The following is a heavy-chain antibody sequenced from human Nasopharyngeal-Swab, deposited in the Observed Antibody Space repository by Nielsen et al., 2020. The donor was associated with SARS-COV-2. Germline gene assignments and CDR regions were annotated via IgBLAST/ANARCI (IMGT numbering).Heavy chain of an antibody. J-gene: IGHJ5*02. D-gene: IGHD6-13*01. Sequence: SLKISCAASGFTFDDYAMHWVRQAPGKGLEWVSGISWNSGTIGYADSVTGRFTISRANAKNSLFLQMNSLRTEDTALYYCARDAARSWYNWFDPWGQGTLVTVSS. CDR2: ISWNSGTI. V-gene: IGHV3-9*01. CDR3: ARDAARSWYNWFDP. CDR1: GFTFDDYA.